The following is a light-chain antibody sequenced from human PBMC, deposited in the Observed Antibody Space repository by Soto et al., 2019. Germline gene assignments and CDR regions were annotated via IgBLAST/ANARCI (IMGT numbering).Light chain of an antibody. CDR2: GAS. CDR1: QTFSNSF. CDR3: QQRSDWPPRT. Sequence: EIVLTQSPGTLSLSPGERATLSCRASQTFSNSFLSWFQQIPGQAPRLLIYGASMRATGIPDRFSGSGSGTDFTLTISSLEPEDFAVYYCQQRSDWPPRTFGGGTKVDIK. V-gene: IGKV3D-20*02. J-gene: IGKJ4*01.